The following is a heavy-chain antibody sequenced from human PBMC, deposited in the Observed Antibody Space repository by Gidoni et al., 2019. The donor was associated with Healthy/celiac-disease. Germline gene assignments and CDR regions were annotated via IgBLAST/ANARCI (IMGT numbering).Heavy chain of an antibody. CDR2: IYYSGST. CDR1: GGSISSYY. Sequence: QVQLQESGTGRVKPSETLSLTCTVSGGSISSYYWGWIRQHPGKGLEWIGYIYYSGSTNYNPSLKSRVTISVDTSKNPFSLKLSSVTAADTAVYYCARDRAPYDRSGYYFYWYFDLWGRGTLVTVSS. J-gene: IGHJ2*01. V-gene: IGHV4-59*01. D-gene: IGHD3-22*01. CDR3: ARDRAPYDRSGYYFYWYFDL.